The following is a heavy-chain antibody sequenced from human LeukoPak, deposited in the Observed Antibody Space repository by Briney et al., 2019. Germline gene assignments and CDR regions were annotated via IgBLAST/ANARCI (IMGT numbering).Heavy chain of an antibody. CDR3: AKDLYDFWSGYDRS. Sequence: GGSLRLSCAASGFTFSSYGMHWVRQAPGKGLEWVAVISYDGSNKYYADSVKGRFTISRDNSKNTLYLQMNSLRAEDTAVYYCAKDLYDFWSGYDRSWGRGTLVTVPS. D-gene: IGHD3-3*01. V-gene: IGHV3-30*18. CDR1: GFTFSSYG. CDR2: ISYDGSNK. J-gene: IGHJ4*02.